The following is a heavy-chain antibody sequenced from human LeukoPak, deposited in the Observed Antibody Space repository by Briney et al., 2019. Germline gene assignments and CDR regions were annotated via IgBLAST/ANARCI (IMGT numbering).Heavy chain of an antibody. CDR1: GGSISSSSYY. CDR2: IYYSGST. D-gene: IGHD2-2*01. Sequence: PSETLSLTCTVSGGSISSSSYYWGWIRQPPGKGLEWIGSIYYSGSTYYNPSLKSRVTISMDKSKNQISLRLTSVTAADTAVYYCARSPTKRVPEDYWGQGTLVTVSS. V-gene: IGHV4-39*07. J-gene: IGHJ4*02. CDR3: ARSPTKRVPEDY.